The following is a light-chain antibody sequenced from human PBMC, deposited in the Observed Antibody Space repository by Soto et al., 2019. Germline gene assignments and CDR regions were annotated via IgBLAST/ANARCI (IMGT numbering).Light chain of an antibody. V-gene: IGKV2-28*01. Sequence: EIVLTQSPLSLPVTPGESASISCRSSQSLLHSNGIKYLDWYLQKPGQSPQLLIYLGSNRASGVADRFSGSGSGTDFTLNISRVEAEDVGVSYCMQALQTPTFGGGTKVEIK. CDR3: MQALQTPT. CDR1: QSLLHSNGIKY. CDR2: LGS. J-gene: IGKJ4*01.